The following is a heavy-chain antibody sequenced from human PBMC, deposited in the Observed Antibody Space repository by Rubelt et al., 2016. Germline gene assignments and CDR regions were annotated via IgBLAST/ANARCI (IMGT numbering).Heavy chain of an antibody. D-gene: IGHD4-17*01. CDR3: ARRRTVPQNWFDP. CDR2: INHSGST. V-gene: IGHV4-34*01. CDR1: GGSFSGYY. Sequence: QVQLQQWGAGLLKPSETLSLTCAVYGGSFSGYYWSWIRQPPGKGLEWIGEINHSGSTNYNPSLKSRVTRSVATSKNQFSLKLSSVTAADTAVYYCARRRTVPQNWFDPWGQGTLVTVSS. J-gene: IGHJ5*02.